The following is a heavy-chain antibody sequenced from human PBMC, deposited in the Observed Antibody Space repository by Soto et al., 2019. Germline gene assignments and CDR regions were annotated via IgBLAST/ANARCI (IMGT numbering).Heavy chain of an antibody. CDR3: ARGITMVRGVQYYYYGMDV. D-gene: IGHD3-10*01. Sequence: QVQLVQSGAEVKKPGASVKVSCKASGYTLTSYGINWVRQAPGQGLEWMGWISTYNGNTNFAQNLQGRVSLTTDTSTSTAYMELRSLRFDDTAIYYCARGITMVRGVQYYYYGMDVWGQGTTVTVSS. CDR2: ISTYNGNT. V-gene: IGHV1-18*01. J-gene: IGHJ6*02. CDR1: GYTLTSYG.